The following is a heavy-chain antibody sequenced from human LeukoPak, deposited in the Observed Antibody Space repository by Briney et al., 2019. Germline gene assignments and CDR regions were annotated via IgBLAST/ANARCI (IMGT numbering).Heavy chain of an antibody. J-gene: IGHJ5*02. CDR2: ISASGDRT. CDR3: AIGAPNSSFYAS. D-gene: IGHD1-26*01. V-gene: IGHV3-23*01. CDR1: GFTFSNYD. Sequence: QPGGSLRLSCAASGFTFSNYDISWVRQTPEKGLEWVAAISASGDRTYYADSVRGRFAISRDNSNNILYLQMNSLRGEDMAIYYCAIGAPNSSFYASWGQGTLVTVSS.